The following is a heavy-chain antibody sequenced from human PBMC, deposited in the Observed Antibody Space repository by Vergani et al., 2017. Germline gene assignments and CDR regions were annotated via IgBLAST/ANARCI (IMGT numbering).Heavy chain of an antibody. CDR1: EFTFSNYA. CDR2: ISGSGVSA. Sequence: EVQLLESGGGLVQPGGSLRLTCAASEFTFSNYAMNWVRQAPGKGLEWVSGISGSGVSAYYTDSVKGRFTISRDNSKNMLFLQMNNLRTDDTAIYYCAKQYLVSGNYLFDYWGQGTLVTVSS. J-gene: IGHJ4*02. CDR3: AKQYLVSGNYLFDY. D-gene: IGHD3-10*01. V-gene: IGHV3-23*01.